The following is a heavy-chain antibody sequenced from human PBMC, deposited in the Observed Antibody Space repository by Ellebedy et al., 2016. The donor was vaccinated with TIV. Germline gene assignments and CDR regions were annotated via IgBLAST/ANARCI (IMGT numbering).Heavy chain of an antibody. J-gene: IGHJ6*02. CDR1: GLTFSSYA. CDR3: AREGIRFSGMDV. CDR2: ISSSSTTI. Sequence: GGSLRLSXAASGLTFSSYAMSWVRQAPGKGLEWVSYISSSSTTIYYADSVKGRFTISRDNSKNTLYLQMNSLRAEDTAVYYCAREGIRFSGMDVWGQGTTVTVSS. V-gene: IGHV3-48*01. D-gene: IGHD1-14*01.